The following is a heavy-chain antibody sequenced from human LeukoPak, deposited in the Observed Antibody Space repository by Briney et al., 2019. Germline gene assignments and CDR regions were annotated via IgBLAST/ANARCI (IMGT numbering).Heavy chain of an antibody. CDR3: AKKYLGGYGGYAQGDGGG. CDR2: ISGSGDST. CDR1: GFTFSSYA. Sequence: GGSLRLSCAASGFTFSSYAMSWVRQAPGKGLEWVSAISGSGDSTYFADSVKGRFTISRDNSKNTLYLQMNSLRAEDTAVYYCAKKYLGGYGGYAQGDGGGRGHGILVS. V-gene: IGHV3-23*01. D-gene: IGHD3-22*01. J-gene: IGHJ4*01.